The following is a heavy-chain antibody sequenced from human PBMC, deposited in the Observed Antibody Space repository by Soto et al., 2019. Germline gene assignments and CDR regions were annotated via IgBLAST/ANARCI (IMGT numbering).Heavy chain of an antibody. V-gene: IGHV4-39*01. CDR3: ARLLNYYGSGSYYRYYYGMDV. Sequence: SETLSLTCTVSGGSISSSSYYWGWIRQPPGKGLEWIGSIYYSGSTYYNPSLKSRVTISVDTSKNQFSLKLSSVTAADTAVYYCARLLNYYGSGSYYRYYYGMDVWGQGTTVT. J-gene: IGHJ6*02. D-gene: IGHD3-10*01. CDR2: IYYSGST. CDR1: GGSISSSSYY.